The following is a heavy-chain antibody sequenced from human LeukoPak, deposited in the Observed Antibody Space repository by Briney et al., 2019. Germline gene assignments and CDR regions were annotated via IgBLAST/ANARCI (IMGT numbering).Heavy chain of an antibody. Sequence: GSLRLSCAASGFTFSSYWMSWVRQAPGEGLEWVANVKQDGSDKYYVDSVKGRFTISRDNAENSLYLQMNSLRAEDTAVYYCARDPNYYVTGSYSWFDPWGQGTLVTVSS. CDR2: VKQDGSDK. CDR3: ARDPNYYVTGSYSWFDP. CDR1: GFTFSSYW. J-gene: IGHJ5*02. D-gene: IGHD3-10*01. V-gene: IGHV3-7*01.